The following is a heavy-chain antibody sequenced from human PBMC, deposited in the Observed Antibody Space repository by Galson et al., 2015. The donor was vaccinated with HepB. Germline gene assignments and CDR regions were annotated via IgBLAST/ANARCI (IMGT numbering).Heavy chain of an antibody. Sequence: SVKVSCKASGYTFTSYAMHWVRQAPGQRLEWMGWINAGNGNTKYSQKFQGRVTITRDTSASTAYMELSSLRSEDTAVYYCAREGIVVVRSRGWFDPWGQGTLVTVSS. CDR1: GYTFTSYA. V-gene: IGHV1-3*01. D-gene: IGHD2-2*01. CDR3: AREGIVVVRSRGWFDP. CDR2: INAGNGNT. J-gene: IGHJ5*02.